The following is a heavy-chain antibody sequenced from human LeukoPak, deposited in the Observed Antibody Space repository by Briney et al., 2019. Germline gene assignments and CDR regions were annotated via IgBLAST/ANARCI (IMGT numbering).Heavy chain of an antibody. J-gene: IGHJ5*01. CDR1: GFTFSSYA. CDR2: IKQDGSEK. V-gene: IGHV3-7*01. Sequence: PGGSLRLSCAASGFTFSSYAMSWVRQAPGKGLEWVANIKQDGSEKYYVDSVKGRFTISRDNAKNSLYLQMNSLRAEDTAVYYCAREEADSWGQGTLVTVSS. CDR3: AREEADS.